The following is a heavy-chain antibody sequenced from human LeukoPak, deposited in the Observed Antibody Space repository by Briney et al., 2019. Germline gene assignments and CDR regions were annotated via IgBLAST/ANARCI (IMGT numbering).Heavy chain of an antibody. CDR3: ARPSGWYGDFDY. D-gene: IGHD6-19*01. Sequence: GASVKVSCKVSGYTFTGYYMHWVRQAPGQGLEWMGWINPNSGGTNYAQKFQGRVTMTRDTSIITAYMEVSRLNSDDTAVYYCARPSGWYGDFDYWGQGTLVTVSS. CDR1: GYTFTGYY. V-gene: IGHV1-2*02. CDR2: INPNSGGT. J-gene: IGHJ4*02.